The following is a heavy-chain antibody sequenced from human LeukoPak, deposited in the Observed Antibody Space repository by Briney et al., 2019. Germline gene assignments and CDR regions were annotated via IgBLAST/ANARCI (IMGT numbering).Heavy chain of an antibody. CDR3: ARGRAARGFDY. CDR1: GGSFSGYY. V-gene: IGHV4-34*01. CDR2: INHSGST. D-gene: IGHD6-6*01. J-gene: IGHJ4*02. Sequence: SETLSLTCAVYGGSFSGYYWSWIRQPPGKGLEWIGEINHSGSTNYNPSLKSRVTISVDTSKNQFSLKLGSVTAADTAVYYCARGRAARGFDYWGQGTLVTVSS.